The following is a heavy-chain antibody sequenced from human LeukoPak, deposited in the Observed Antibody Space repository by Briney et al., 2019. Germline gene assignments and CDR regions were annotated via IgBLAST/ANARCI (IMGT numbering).Heavy chain of an antibody. CDR2: ISGSGGTT. CDR3: AKDVSVPDDY. V-gene: IGHV3-23*01. Sequence: GGSLRLSCAASGFTFSSYAMSWVRQAPGKGLEWVSAISGSGGTTYYADSVKGRFTISRDNSKNTLYLHMNTLRAEDTALYYCAKDVSVPDDYWGQGTLVTVSS. J-gene: IGHJ4*02. D-gene: IGHD2-2*01. CDR1: GFTFSSYA.